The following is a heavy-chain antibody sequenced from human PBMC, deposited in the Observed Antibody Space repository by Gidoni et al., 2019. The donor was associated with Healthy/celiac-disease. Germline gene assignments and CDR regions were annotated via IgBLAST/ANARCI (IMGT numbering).Heavy chain of an antibody. CDR2: ISSSCIDI. CDR3: ARAFGSSGWSDAAFDI. Sequence: EVQLVESGGGLVKPGGSLRLSCAASGFNFSSISMNWFRQAPGKGLGWVSSISSSCIDIYYADSTKGRVTISRDNDKNSLYLQMNSLRAEDKAVYYCARAFGSSGWSDAAFDIWGQGTMVTVSS. J-gene: IGHJ3*02. CDR1: GFNFSSIS. V-gene: IGHV3-21*01. D-gene: IGHD6-19*01.